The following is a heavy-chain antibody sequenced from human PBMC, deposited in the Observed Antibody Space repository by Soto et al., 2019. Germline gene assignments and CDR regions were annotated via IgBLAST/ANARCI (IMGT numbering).Heavy chain of an antibody. CDR2: IWYDGSNK. J-gene: IGHJ3*02. Sequence: PGGSLRLSCAASGFTFSSYGMHWVRQAPGKGLEWVAVIWYDGSNKYYADSVKGRFTISRDNSKNTLYLQMNSLRAEDTAVYYCALGRDLQDKDAFDIWGQGTMVPVSS. CDR3: ALGRDLQDKDAFDI. V-gene: IGHV3-33*01. CDR1: GFTFSSYG.